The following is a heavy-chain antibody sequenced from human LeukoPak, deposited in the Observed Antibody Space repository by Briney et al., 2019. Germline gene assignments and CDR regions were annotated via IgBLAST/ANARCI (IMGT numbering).Heavy chain of an antibody. CDR1: GFIFRRYW. CDR2: IKQDGSEK. CDR3: ARETSGWCFGF. D-gene: IGHD6-19*01. Sequence: GGSLRLSCVVSGFIFRRYWMSWVRQAPGKGLDWVANIKQDGSEKYYVDSVKGRYTISRDNSKNSLYLQMNSLRDEDTAVYYCARETSGWCFGFWGQGTLVSVSS. V-gene: IGHV3-7*01. J-gene: IGHJ4*02.